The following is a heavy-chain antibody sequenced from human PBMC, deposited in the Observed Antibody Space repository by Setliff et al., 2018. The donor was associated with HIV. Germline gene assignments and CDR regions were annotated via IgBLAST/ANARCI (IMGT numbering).Heavy chain of an antibody. Sequence: QAGGSLRLSCAASGFTLSSYWMHWVRQAPGKGLVYVSHINSDGSSTTYADSVEGRFTISRDNAKNTLYLQMNSRGAEDTAVYYCVTDYMWAFDYWGQGTLVTVSS. CDR1: GFTLSSYW. D-gene: IGHD1-26*01. CDR2: INSDGSST. CDR3: VTDYMWAFDY. J-gene: IGHJ4*02. V-gene: IGHV3-74*01.